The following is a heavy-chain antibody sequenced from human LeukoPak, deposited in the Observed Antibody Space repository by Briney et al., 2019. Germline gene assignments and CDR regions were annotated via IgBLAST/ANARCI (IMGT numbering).Heavy chain of an antibody. J-gene: IGHJ6*02. CDR2: IGIAGDT. CDR3: ARAPPYSSASWGYYGMDV. Sequence: GGSLRLSCAASGFTFSSYDMHWVRQTTGKGLEWVSSIGIAGDTYYPGSVKGRFTISRENAKNSLYLQMNSLRAGDTAVYYCARAPPYSSASWGYYGMDVWGQGTTVTVSS. CDR1: GFTFSSYD. V-gene: IGHV3-13*01. D-gene: IGHD6-6*01.